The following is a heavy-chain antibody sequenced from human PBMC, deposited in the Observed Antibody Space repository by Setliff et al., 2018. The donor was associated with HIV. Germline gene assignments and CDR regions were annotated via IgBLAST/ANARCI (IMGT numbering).Heavy chain of an antibody. CDR1: GFTFSRYG. CDR3: AKGGLNWGIGEGFDV. J-gene: IGHJ3*01. Sequence: GGSLRLSCAASGFTFSRYGMHWVRQAPGKGLEWVAGISHDGKKDYADSVEGRFTISRDNSKNTVYLQMNSLRAEDTAAYYCAKGGLNWGIGEGFDVWGQGTMVTVSS. CDR2: ISHDGKK. V-gene: IGHV3-30-3*01. D-gene: IGHD6-13*01.